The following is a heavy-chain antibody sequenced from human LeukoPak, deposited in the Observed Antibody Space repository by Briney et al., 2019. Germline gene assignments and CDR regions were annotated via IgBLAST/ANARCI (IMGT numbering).Heavy chain of an antibody. J-gene: IGHJ4*02. CDR3: AKVGYCDAGPCYFDS. Sequence: PSETLSLTCAVYGGSFGGYYWSWIRQPPGKGLEWIGEINHSGSTNYNPSLKSRVTISVDTSKNQFSLKLSSVTAADTAVYYCAKVGYCDAGPCYFDSWGQGTLVTVSS. D-gene: IGHD2-15*01. V-gene: IGHV4-34*01. CDR2: INHSGST. CDR1: GGSFGGYY.